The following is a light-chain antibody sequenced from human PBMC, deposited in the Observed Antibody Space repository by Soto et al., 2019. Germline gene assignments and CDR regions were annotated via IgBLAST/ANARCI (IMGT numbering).Light chain of an antibody. Sequence: EIVLAQSPAALSVSPGDRATLSGRASQSVSSSYLAWYQQKPGQAPRLLIYGASSRATGIPDRFSGSGSGTDFTLTISRLEPEDFAVYYCQQYGSSSTFGQGTKVDIK. V-gene: IGKV3-20*01. CDR3: QQYGSSST. CDR2: GAS. J-gene: IGKJ1*01. CDR1: QSVSSSY.